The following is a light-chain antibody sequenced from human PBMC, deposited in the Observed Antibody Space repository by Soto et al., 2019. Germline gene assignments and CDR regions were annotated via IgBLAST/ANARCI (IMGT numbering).Light chain of an antibody. CDR1: QDIGDS. Sequence: DIQMTQSPSSLSASVGARVTISCQASQDIGDSLNWYQQKGGRTPKLLIYDSLHLEPGVPSRFSGSRSGTRFSLIISSMQPEDVATYFCQQYGSLPITFGQGTQL. CDR2: DSL. CDR3: QQYGSLPIT. V-gene: IGKV1-33*01. J-gene: IGKJ5*01.